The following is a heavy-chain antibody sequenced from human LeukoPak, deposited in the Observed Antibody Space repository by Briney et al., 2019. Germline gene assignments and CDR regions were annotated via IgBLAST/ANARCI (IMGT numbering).Heavy chain of an antibody. CDR1: GGTFSSYA. V-gene: IGHV1-69*13. CDR2: IIPIFGTA. J-gene: IGHJ6*02. CDR3: ARDRSSRWEYYYYGMDV. D-gene: IGHD1-26*01. Sequence: SVKASCKASGGTFSSYAISWVRQAPGQGLEWMGGIIPIFGTANYAQKFQGRVTITADESTSTAYMELSSLRSEDTAVYYCARDRSSRWEYYYYGMDVWGQGATVTVSS.